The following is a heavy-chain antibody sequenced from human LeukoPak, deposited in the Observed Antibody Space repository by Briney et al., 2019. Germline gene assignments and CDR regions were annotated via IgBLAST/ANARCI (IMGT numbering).Heavy chain of an antibody. V-gene: IGHV3-21*01. CDR2: ISYSSYI. CDR3: ARGAGIDY. J-gene: IGHJ4*02. D-gene: IGHD6-19*01. Sequence: PGGSLRLSCAASGFAFSSYTMNWVRQTPGKGLEWVSSISYSSYISYADSVKGRFTISRDNARNSLYLQMTSLRADDTAVYYCARGAGIDYWGQGTLVTVSP. CDR1: GFAFSSYT.